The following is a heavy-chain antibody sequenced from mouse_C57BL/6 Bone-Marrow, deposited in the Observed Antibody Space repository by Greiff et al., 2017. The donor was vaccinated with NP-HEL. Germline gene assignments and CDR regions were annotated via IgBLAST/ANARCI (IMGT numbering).Heavy chain of an antibody. Sequence: EVKLQESGPGLVKPSQSLSLTCSVTGYSITSGYYWNWIRQFPGNKLEWMGYISYDGSNNYNPSLKNRISITRDTSKNQFFLKLNSVTTEDTATYYCAREPLATDAMDYWGQGTSVTVSS. CDR3: AREPLATDAMDY. D-gene: IGHD1-1*01. CDR2: ISYDGSN. V-gene: IGHV3-6*01. J-gene: IGHJ4*01. CDR1: GYSITSGYY.